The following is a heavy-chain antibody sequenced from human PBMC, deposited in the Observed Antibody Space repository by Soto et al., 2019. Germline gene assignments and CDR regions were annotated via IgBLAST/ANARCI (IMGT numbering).Heavy chain of an antibody. V-gene: IGHV6-1*01. Sequence: PSQTLSLTCVISGDSVSSNSAAWNWIRQSPSRGLEWLGRTYYRSRWYNDYAVSVRSRITVNADTSKNQFSLHLNSVTPEDTAVYYCARLIVVPYYFDSWGQGTLVTVSS. CDR1: GDSVSSNSAA. J-gene: IGHJ4*02. CDR2: TYYRSRWYN. CDR3: ARLIVVPYYFDS. D-gene: IGHD3-22*01.